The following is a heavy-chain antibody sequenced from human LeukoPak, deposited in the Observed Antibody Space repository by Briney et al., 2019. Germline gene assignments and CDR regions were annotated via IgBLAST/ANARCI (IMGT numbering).Heavy chain of an antibody. V-gene: IGHV1-2*02. J-gene: IGHJ1*01. Sequence: ASVKVSCKASGYTFTGYYMHWVRQAPGQGLEWMGWINPNSGGTNYAQKFQGRVTMTRDTSISTAYMELSRLRSDDTAVYYCAREYYCSSTSCYGFQHWGQGTLVTVSS. D-gene: IGHD2-2*01. CDR2: INPNSGGT. CDR1: GYTFTGYY. CDR3: AREYYCSSTSCYGFQH.